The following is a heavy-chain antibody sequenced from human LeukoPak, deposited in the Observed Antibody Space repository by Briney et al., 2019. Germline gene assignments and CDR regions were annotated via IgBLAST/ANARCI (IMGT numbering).Heavy chain of an antibody. Sequence: GGSLRLSCAASGFTFSSYSMKWVRQAAGKGLQWVSSISSSSSYIYYADSVRGRFTISRDNAKNPLYLQMDSLRAEDTAVYYCARDGKDSMIVVVTAEYFQHWGQGTLVTVSS. D-gene: IGHD3-22*01. CDR2: ISSSSSYI. CDR1: GFTFSSYS. J-gene: IGHJ1*01. CDR3: ARDGKDSMIVVVTAEYFQH. V-gene: IGHV3-21*01.